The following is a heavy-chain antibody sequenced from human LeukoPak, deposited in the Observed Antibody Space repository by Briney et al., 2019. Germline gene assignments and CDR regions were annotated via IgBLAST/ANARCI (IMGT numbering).Heavy chain of an antibody. CDR2: IYYTGST. D-gene: IGHD6-13*01. CDR3: ARGRYVAAAGPVFDY. V-gene: IGHV4-59*12. J-gene: IGHJ4*02. CDR1: GDSISSYY. Sequence: PSETLSLTCTVSGDSISSYYWSWIRQPPGKGLEWIGYIYYTGSTKYNPSLKSRVTISVDRSKNQFSLKLSSVTAADTAVYYCARGRYVAAAGPVFDYWGQGTLVTVSS.